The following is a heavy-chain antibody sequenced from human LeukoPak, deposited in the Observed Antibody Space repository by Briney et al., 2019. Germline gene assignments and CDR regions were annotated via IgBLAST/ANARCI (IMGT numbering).Heavy chain of an antibody. Sequence: ASVKVSCKASGYTFTGYYMYWVRQAPGQGLERMGWINPNSGGTNYVQKFQGRVTITRDTSISTAYMELSRLRSDDTAVYYCARDGLAYCGGDCFSSWGQGTLVTVSS. CDR2: INPNSGGT. CDR3: ARDGLAYCGGDCFSS. J-gene: IGHJ4*02. D-gene: IGHD2-21*01. V-gene: IGHV1-2*02. CDR1: GYTFTGYY.